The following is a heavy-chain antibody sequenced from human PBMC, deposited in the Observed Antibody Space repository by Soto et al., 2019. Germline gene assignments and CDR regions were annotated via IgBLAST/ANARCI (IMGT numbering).Heavy chain of an antibody. J-gene: IGHJ6*02. Sequence: GVPLKIWSQCSEYRFTSHCISWVRQQHGKGLEWMGRIDPSDSYTNYSPSFQGHVTISADKSISTAYLQWSSLRASDTAMYYCARPMVRGPPNYYGMDVWGQGTTVTVS. D-gene: IGHD3-10*01. CDR1: EYRFTSHC. CDR3: ARPMVRGPPNYYGMDV. CDR2: IDPSDSYT. V-gene: IGHV5-10-1*01.